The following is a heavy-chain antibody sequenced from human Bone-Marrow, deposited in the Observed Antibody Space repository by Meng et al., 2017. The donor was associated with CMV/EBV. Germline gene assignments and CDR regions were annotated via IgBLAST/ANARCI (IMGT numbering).Heavy chain of an antibody. V-gene: IGHV1-18*01. Sequence: ASVKVSCKASGYTFSSYGISWVRQAPGQGLEWMGWISAYNGNTNFAQKLQGRVTMTTDTSTSTAYLELRSLRSDDTAVYYCARFYDTSGADYWGQGTLVTVSS. CDR3: ARFYDTSGADY. CDR1: GYTFSSYG. D-gene: IGHD3-22*01. J-gene: IGHJ4*02. CDR2: ISAYNGNT.